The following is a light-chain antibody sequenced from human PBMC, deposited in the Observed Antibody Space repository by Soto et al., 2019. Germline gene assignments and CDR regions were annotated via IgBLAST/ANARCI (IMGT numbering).Light chain of an antibody. CDR3: QQYNTYPWT. Sequence: DIQMTQSPSTLSASVGDRVIITCRASQSISSWLAWYQQKPGKAPKVLIYKASSLESGVPSRFSGSGSVTEFTLTISSLQPDDFATYYCQQYNTYPWTFGQGTQVEIK. CDR2: KAS. V-gene: IGKV1-5*03. J-gene: IGKJ1*01. CDR1: QSISSW.